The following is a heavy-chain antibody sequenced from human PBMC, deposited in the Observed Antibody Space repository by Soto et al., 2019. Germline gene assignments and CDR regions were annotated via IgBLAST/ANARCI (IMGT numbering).Heavy chain of an antibody. J-gene: IGHJ5*02. CDR1: GGTFSSYA. CDR3: ARRTSGSCYNPFWFDP. D-gene: IGHD3-10*01. V-gene: IGHV1-69*13. CDR2: IIPIFGTA. Sequence: SVKVSCKPSGGTFSSYAISWVRQAPGQGLEWMGGIIPIFGTANYAQKFQGRATITAGESTSTAYMELSSLRSEDTAVYYWARRTSGSCYNPFWFDPWGQGTLVTVSS.